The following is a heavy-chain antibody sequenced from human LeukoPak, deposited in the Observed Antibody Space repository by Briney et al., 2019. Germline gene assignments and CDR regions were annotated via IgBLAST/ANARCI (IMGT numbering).Heavy chain of an antibody. CDR3: ARDSGSGGAGSFPF. J-gene: IGHJ4*02. V-gene: IGHV3-11*04. Sequence: PGGSLRLSCVASGLNFSAYYMTWIRWAPGNGLEAPGKGLEWLSHISKTGTTIYYADSVKGRFTISRDNSNSTLYLQMNSLRPEETAVFYCARDSGSGGAGSFPFWGQGTLVTVSS. D-gene: IGHD3-10*01. CDR1: GLNFSAYY. CDR2: ISKTGTTI.